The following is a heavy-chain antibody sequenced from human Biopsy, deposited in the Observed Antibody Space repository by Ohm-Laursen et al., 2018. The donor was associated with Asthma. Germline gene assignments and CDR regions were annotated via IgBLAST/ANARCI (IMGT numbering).Heavy chain of an antibody. CDR1: GGTLNTYV. J-gene: IGHJ4*02. D-gene: IGHD2-2*01. V-gene: IGHV1-69*13. CDR2: INSVFGTT. CDR3: ARKAGSCISRTCYSLDF. Sequence: EASVKVSCKSLGGTLNTYVIGWARQAPGQGLEWMGGINSVFGTTTYPQKFQDRVTITADDSTSTVYMELSSLRSEDTAVYYCARKAGSCISRTCYSLDFWGQGTLVTVSS.